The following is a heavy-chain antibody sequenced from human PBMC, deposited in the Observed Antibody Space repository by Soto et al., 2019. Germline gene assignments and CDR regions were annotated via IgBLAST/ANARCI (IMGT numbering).Heavy chain of an antibody. J-gene: IGHJ6*02. D-gene: IGHD2-2*01. CDR1: GHSFTSYW. CDR2: IYPGDSDT. CDR3: ARRYCSSTSCYYGMDV. V-gene: IGHV5-51*01. Sequence: GESLKISCKGSGHSFTSYWIGWVRQMPGKGLEWMGIIYPGDSDTRYSPSFQGQVTISADKSISTAYLQWSSLKASDTAMYYCARRYCSSTSCYYGMDVWGQGTTVTVSS.